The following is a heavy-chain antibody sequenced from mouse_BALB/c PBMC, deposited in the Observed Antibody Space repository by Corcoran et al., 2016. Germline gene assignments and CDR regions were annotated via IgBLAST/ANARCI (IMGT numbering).Heavy chain of an antibody. CDR1: GYSITSGYY. D-gene: IGHD2-14*01. CDR3: ARDPGLYRYYYYFDY. CDR2: ISYDGSN. V-gene: IGHV3-6*02. Sequence: DVQLQESGPGLVKPSQSLSLTCSVTGYSITSGYYWNWIRQFPGNKLEWMGYISYDGSNNYNPSLKNRISITRDTSKNQFFLKLNSVTTEDTATYYCARDPGLYRYYYYFDYWGQGTTLTVSS. J-gene: IGHJ2*01.